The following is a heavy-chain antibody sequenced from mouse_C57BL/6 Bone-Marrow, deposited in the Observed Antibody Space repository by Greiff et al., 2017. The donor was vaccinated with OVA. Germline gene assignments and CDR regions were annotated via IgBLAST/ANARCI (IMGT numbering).Heavy chain of an antibody. D-gene: IGHD1-1*01. J-gene: IGHJ2*01. CDR3: ARGDYYGTLFDY. Sequence: QVQLQQSGAELVRPGASVKLSCKASGYTFTDYYINWVKQRPGQGLEWIARIYPGSGNTYYNEKFKGKATLTAEKSSSTAYMQLSSLTSEDSAVYFCARGDYYGTLFDYWGQGTTLTVSS. CDR1: GYTFTDYY. V-gene: IGHV1-76*01. CDR2: IYPGSGNT.